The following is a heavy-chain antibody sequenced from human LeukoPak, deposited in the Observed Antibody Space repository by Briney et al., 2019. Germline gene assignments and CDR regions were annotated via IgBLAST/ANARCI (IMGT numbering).Heavy chain of an antibody. Sequence: GGSLRLSCSASGFSFSDSYMSWFRLSPEKGLEWIAYITSSGTTIEYADSVKGRFTIPRVNAKNSLYLQMDSLRPEDTAVYYCGRDPDYGDPHWRQATRVTVSS. J-gene: IGHJ4*02. V-gene: IGHV3-11*01. CDR3: GRDPDYGDPH. CDR2: ITSSGTTI. D-gene: IGHD4/OR15-4a*01. CDR1: GFSFSDSY.